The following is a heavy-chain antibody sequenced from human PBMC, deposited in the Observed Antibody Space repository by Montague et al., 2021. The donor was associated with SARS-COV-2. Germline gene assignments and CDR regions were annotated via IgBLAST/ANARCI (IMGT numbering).Heavy chain of an antibody. CDR2: IYYSGST. Sequence: SETLSLTCTVSGGSISGSSYYWGRIRQPPGKGLEWIGRIYYSGSTYYXXXLKSRVTISVDTSKNQFSLKLSSVTAADAAVYYCARVHIVVVTAMRYFDLWGRGTLVTVSS. J-gene: IGHJ2*01. CDR1: GGSISGSSYY. D-gene: IGHD2-21*02. CDR3: ARVHIVVVTAMRYFDL. V-gene: IGHV4-39*07.